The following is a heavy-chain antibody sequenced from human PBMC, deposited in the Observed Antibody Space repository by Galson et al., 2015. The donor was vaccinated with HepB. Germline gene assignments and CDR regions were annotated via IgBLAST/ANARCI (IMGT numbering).Heavy chain of an antibody. CDR1: GDSVSSNSAA. Sequence: CAISGDSVSSNSAAWNWIRQSPSRGLEWLGRTYYRSKWYNDYAVSVKSRITINPDTSKNQFSLQLNSVTPEDTAVYYCAREWGVATTTKTTRRNYYYYYGMDVWGQGTTVTVSS. D-gene: IGHD5-12*01. V-gene: IGHV6-1*01. CDR3: AREWGVATTTKTTRRNYYYYYGMDV. CDR2: TYYRSKWYN. J-gene: IGHJ6*02.